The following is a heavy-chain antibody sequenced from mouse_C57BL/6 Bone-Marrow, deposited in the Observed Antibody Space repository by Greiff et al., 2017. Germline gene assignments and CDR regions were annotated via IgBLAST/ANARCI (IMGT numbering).Heavy chain of an antibody. CDR2: SRNKANDYTT. CDR3: ARDVGSAY. D-gene: IGHD1-1*02. Sequence: EVHLVESGGGLVQSGRSLRLSCATSGFTFSDFYMEWVRQAPGKGLEWIAASRNKANDYTTEYSASVKGRFIVSRDTSQSILYLQMNALRAEDTAIYYCARDVGSAYWGQGTLVTVSA. CDR1: GFTFSDFY. J-gene: IGHJ3*01. V-gene: IGHV7-1*01.